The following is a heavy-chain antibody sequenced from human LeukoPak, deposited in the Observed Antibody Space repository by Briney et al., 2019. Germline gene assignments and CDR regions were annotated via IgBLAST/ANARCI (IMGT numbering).Heavy chain of an antibody. J-gene: IGHJ4*02. CDR2: ISNDGRKK. Sequence: GTSLRLSCAASGFTFSSYSMHWVRQAPGKGLEWVAVISNDGRKKYHVDSVKGRLTTSRDNTKNTLNLQMNSLRPEDTAVYYCARSHLTGDGGNYYSDYWGQGTLVTVSS. V-gene: IGHV3-30*01. CDR1: GFTFSSYS. D-gene: IGHD4-23*01. CDR3: ARSHLTGDGGNYYSDY.